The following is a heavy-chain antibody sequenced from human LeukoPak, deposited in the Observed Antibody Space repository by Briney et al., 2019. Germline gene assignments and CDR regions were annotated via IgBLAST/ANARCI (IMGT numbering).Heavy chain of an antibody. J-gene: IGHJ4*02. CDR2: ISGSGGST. CDR1: GFTLSSLA. CDR3: AKDDQVGATSLFDC. V-gene: IGHV3-23*01. Sequence: GGSLRLSCAASGFTLSSLAMHWVRQAPGKGLEWVSAISGSGGSTYYADSVKGRFTISRDNSKNTLYLQMNSLRAEDTAVYYCAKDDQVGATSLFDCWGQGTLVTVSS. D-gene: IGHD1-26*01.